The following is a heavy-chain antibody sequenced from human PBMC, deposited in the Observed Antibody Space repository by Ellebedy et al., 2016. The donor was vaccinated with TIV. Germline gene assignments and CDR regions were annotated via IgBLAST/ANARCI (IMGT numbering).Heavy chain of an antibody. J-gene: IGHJ4*02. V-gene: IGHV3-7*01. CDR1: GFTFSSYW. CDR3: ARGKIVGATYFDY. D-gene: IGHD1-26*01. Sequence: GGSLRLXXVVSGFTFSSYWMSWVRQAPGKGLEWVANLKQDGSEIYYVDSVEGRFTISRDNAKNSLYLQMNSLRAEDTAVYYCARGKIVGATYFDYWGQGTLVTVSS. CDR2: LKQDGSEI.